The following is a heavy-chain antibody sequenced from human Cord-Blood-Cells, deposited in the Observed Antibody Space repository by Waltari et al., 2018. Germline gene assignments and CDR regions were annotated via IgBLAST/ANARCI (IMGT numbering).Heavy chain of an antibody. CDR2: FDPEDGET. CDR3: ATDQIAARPGYYYYYYMDV. V-gene: IGHV1-24*01. D-gene: IGHD6-6*01. Sequence: QVQLVQSGAEVKKPGASVTVSCKVSGYTLTELSMHWVRQAPGKGIEWMGGFDPEDGETIYAQKFQGRVTMTEDTSTDTAYMELSSLRSEDTAVYYCATDQIAARPGYYYYYYMDVWGKGTTVTVSS. J-gene: IGHJ6*03. CDR1: GYTLTELS.